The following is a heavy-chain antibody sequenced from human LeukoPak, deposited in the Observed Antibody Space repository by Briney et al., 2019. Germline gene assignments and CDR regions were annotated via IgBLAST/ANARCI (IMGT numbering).Heavy chain of an antibody. Sequence: GGSLRLSCAASGFTFSSYAMHWVRQAPGKGLEWVAVISYDGSNKYYADSVKGRFTVSRDNARNSLYLQMNSLGAEDTAVYYCARGHSGSYQRNDAFDIWGQGTMVTVSS. D-gene: IGHD1-26*01. J-gene: IGHJ3*02. CDR3: ARGHSGSYQRNDAFDI. CDR1: GFTFSSYA. CDR2: ISYDGSNK. V-gene: IGHV3-30-3*01.